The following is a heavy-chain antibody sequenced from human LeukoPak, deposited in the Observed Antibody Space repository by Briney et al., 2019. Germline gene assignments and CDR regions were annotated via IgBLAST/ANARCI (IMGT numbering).Heavy chain of an antibody. V-gene: IGHV4-39*01. CDR2: IYSSGTT. J-gene: IGHJ4*02. CDR3: ARHYYDGSGSRRDYYFDY. Sequence: SETLSLTCSVFGGSVRSTSDYWGWIRQPPGKGLEYIGSIYSSGTTYYNPSLKSRVSMSVDVSNNQFSLKLSSVTAADTAVYYCARHYYDGSGSRRDYYFDYWGPGALVTVSS. D-gene: IGHD3-22*01. CDR1: GGSVRSTSDY.